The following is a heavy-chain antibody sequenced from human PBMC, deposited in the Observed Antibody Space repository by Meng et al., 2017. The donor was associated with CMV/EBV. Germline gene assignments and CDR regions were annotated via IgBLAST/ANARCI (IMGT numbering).Heavy chain of an antibody. V-gene: IGHV4-30-4*08. CDR3: ARAQYSSSCDY. Sequence: RKALDPGLMQPSQTLSLTCTVSGGCISRGDYYWSLIRQPPGKRREWIGYIYYRGSTYYNPSLKSRVTISVDTSKNQFSLKLSSVTAADTAVYYCARAQYSSSCDYWGQGTLVTVSS. D-gene: IGHD6-13*01. CDR1: GGCISRGDYY. CDR2: IYYRGST. J-gene: IGHJ4*02.